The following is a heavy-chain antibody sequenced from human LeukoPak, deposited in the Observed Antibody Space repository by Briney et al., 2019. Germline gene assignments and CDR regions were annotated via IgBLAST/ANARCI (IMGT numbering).Heavy chain of an antibody. D-gene: IGHD3-22*01. Sequence: GGSLRLSCAASGFTVSTTYMSWFRQAPGKGLEWAPVIYSGGGTYYADSVKGRLTLSRDNSKNTVYLQMDTLRGEDTAVYYCVPWGVVAGSSNWGQGTLVTVSS. CDR1: GFTVSTTY. V-gene: IGHV3-66*01. CDR3: VPWGVVAGSSN. CDR2: IYSGGGT. J-gene: IGHJ4*02.